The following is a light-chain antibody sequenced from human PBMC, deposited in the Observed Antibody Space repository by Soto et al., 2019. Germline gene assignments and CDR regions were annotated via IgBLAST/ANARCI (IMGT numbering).Light chain of an antibody. V-gene: IGLV2-23*01. Sequence: QSALTQPASVSGSPGQSITISCTGTSSDVGSYNLVSWYQQHPGKAPKLMIYEGSKRHSGVSNRFSGSKSGNTASLTISELQAEDEADYYGCSYAGSSTWVFGGGTKLTVL. CDR1: SSDVGSYNL. CDR2: EGS. CDR3: CSYAGSSTWV. J-gene: IGLJ3*02.